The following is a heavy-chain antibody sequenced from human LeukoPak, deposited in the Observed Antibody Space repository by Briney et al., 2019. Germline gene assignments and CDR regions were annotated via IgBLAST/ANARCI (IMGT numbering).Heavy chain of an antibody. CDR1: GFTVSSNY. Sequence: PGGSLRLSCAVSGFTVSSNYMSWVRQAPGKGLEWVSVISSGGTTYYADFVKGRFTISRDISKNTLYLQMNSLRVEDTAVYYCAKDRIGFDPWGQGTLVTVSS. V-gene: IGHV3-53*01. D-gene: IGHD2-21*01. CDR3: AKDRIGFDP. CDR2: ISSGGTT. J-gene: IGHJ5*02.